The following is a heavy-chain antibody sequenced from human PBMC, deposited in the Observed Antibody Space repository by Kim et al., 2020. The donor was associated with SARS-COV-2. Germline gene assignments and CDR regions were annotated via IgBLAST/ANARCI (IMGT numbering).Heavy chain of an antibody. V-gene: IGHV4-59*01. CDR1: GGSISSYY. CDR3: AADHGITGTTSLSSKLYYGMDV. J-gene: IGHJ6*02. CDR2: IYYSGST. D-gene: IGHD1-7*01. Sequence: SETLSLTCTVSGGSISSYYWSWIRQPPGKGLEWIGYIYYSGSTNYNPSLKSRVTISVDTSKNQFSLKLSSVTAADTAVYYCAADHGITGTTSLSSKLYYGMDVWGQGTTVTVSS.